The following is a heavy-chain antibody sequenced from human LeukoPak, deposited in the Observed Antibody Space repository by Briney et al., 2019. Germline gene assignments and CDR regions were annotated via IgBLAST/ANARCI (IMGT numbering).Heavy chain of an antibody. D-gene: IGHD6-19*01. CDR3: ASESRPYSSGWPYFDY. V-gene: IGHV3-21*01. CDR1: GFTFSSYS. J-gene: IGHJ4*02. Sequence: GGSRRLSCAASGFTFSSYSMNWVRQAPGKGLEWVSSISSSSSYIYYADSVKGRFTISRDNSKNTLYLQMNSLRAEDTAVYYCASESRPYSSGWPYFDYWGQGTLVTVSS. CDR2: ISSSSSYI.